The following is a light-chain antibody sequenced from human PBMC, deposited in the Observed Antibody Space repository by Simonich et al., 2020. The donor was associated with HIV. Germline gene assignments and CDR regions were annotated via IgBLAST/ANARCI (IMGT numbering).Light chain of an antibody. CDR1: SSDVGGYNY. CDR3: SSYTSSSTLV. Sequence: QSALTQPASVSGSPGQSITISCTGTSSDVGGYNYVSWYQHHPGKAPKLMIYDVSKRSSGVSNRFSGSKSGNTASLTISGLQAEDEADYYCSSYTSSSTLVFGGGTKLTVL. CDR2: DVS. V-gene: IGLV2-14*03. J-gene: IGLJ3*02.